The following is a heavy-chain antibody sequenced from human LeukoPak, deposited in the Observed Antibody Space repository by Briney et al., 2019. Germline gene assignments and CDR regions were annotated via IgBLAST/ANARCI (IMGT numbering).Heavy chain of an antibody. CDR3: ARGFRNGPFDC. CDR2: INRNGGST. D-gene: IGHD2-8*01. V-gene: IGHV3-20*04. Sequence: LSGGSLRLSCDASGFTFDDYGTGWVRQPPGKGLEWVSGINRNGGSTDYADSVKGRFTISRDNAKNSHFLQMNSLRVEDTALDYCARGFRNGPFDCWGQGTLVTVSS. J-gene: IGHJ4*02. CDR1: GFTFDDYG.